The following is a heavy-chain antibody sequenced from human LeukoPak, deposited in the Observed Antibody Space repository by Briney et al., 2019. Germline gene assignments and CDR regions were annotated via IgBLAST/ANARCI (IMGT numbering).Heavy chain of an antibody. J-gene: IGHJ4*02. Sequence: ASVKVSCKASGYTFTSYYMHWVRQAPGQGLEWMGIINPSGGSTSYAQKFQGRVTMTRDMSTSTVYMELSSLRSEDTAVYYCARLYSLGSYYDSAYDYWGQRTLVTVSS. V-gene: IGHV1-46*01. D-gene: IGHD3-22*01. CDR2: INPSGGST. CDR3: ARLYSLGSYYDSAYDY. CDR1: GYTFTSYY.